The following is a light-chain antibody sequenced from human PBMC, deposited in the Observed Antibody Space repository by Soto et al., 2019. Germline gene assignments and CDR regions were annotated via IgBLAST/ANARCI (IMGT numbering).Light chain of an antibody. Sequence: EIVLTQSPGTLSWSLGERATLSCRASQSVSQYLAWYQQKPGQAPRLLIYAASSMASGIPDRFSGSGSGTDFTLTINGLEPEDFAVYYCQQYATSARLTFGPGTNVDI. CDR1: QSVSQY. CDR3: QQYATSARLT. CDR2: AAS. J-gene: IGKJ3*01. V-gene: IGKV3-20*01.